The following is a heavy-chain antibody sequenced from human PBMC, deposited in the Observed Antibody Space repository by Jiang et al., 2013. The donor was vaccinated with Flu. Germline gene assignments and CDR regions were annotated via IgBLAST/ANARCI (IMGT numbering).Heavy chain of an antibody. V-gene: IGHV4-59*01. CDR2: IYYSGST. J-gene: IGHJ4*02. D-gene: IGHD6-19*01. CDR1: GGSISSYY. Sequence: PGLVKPSETLSLTCTVSGGSISSYYWSWIRQPPGKGLEWIGYIYYSGSTNYNPSLKSRVTISVDTSKNQFSLKLSSVTAADTAVYYCARAEGIAVAGAVDYWGQGTLVTVSS. CDR3: ARAEGIAVAGAVDY.